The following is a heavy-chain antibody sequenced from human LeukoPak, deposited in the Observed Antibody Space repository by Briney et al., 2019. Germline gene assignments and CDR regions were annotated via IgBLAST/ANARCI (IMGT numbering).Heavy chain of an antibody. CDR3: ARLSRGSCYY. CDR1: GGSISSSTYY. D-gene: IGHD3-10*01. J-gene: IGHJ4*02. Sequence: PSETLSLTCTVSGGSISSSTYYWGWIRQPPGKGLEWIGSIYYSGSTYYNPSLKSRVSISVDTSKNQFSLKLSSVTAADTAVYYCARLSRGSCYYWGQGTLVTVSS. V-gene: IGHV4-39*01. CDR2: IYYSGST.